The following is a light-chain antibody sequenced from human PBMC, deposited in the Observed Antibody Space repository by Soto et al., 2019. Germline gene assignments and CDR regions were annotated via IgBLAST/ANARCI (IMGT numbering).Light chain of an antibody. CDR3: QQYSSSRWT. Sequence: EIVLTQSPGTLSLSPGERATLSCRASQSVSSSYLAWYQQKPGQAPRLLIYGASSRATGIPDRFSDSGSGXXXXXTIXXLXPXXXXVYYCQQYSSSRWTFGQGTKVEIK. CDR1: QSVSSSY. V-gene: IGKV3-20*01. J-gene: IGKJ1*01. CDR2: GAS.